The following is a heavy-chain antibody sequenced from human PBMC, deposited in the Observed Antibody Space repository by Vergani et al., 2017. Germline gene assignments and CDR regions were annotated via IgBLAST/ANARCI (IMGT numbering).Heavy chain of an antibody. CDR1: GGSFFNSRYY. J-gene: IGHJ4*02. CDR2: MDYNGPA. Sequence: QLQLQESGPGLVKPSGTLSLTCSVTGGSFFNSRYYWGWIRQPPGKGLEWIGSMDYNGPAYYTPSLRRRVAISIDTSKMQFSLQLYSLTAADTAIFYCARHVTQDYYNDSDYFDYWGLGTLVTVSS. CDR3: ARHVTQDYYNDSDYFDY. D-gene: IGHD3-22*01. V-gene: IGHV4-39*01.